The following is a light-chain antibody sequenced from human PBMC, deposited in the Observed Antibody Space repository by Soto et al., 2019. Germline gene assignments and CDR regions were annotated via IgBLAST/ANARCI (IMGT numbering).Light chain of an antibody. V-gene: IGKV1-39*01. J-gene: IGKJ2*01. CDR3: QQSHITTLFT. Sequence: DIQMTQSPSSLSASIGDRVTITCRASQNINSHLNWYQQKPGKAPKVLIYAASRLQSGVPSRFXGGGSGTEFTLTISSLEPEDFATYYCQQSHITTLFTFGKGTKLEIK. CDR2: AAS. CDR1: QNINSH.